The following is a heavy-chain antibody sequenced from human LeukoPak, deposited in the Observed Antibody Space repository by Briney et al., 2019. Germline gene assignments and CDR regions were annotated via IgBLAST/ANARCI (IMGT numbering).Heavy chain of an antibody. J-gene: IGHJ4*02. CDR2: IDSSGSNI. CDR3: ARTKEMASISYFDS. V-gene: IGHV3-48*04. Sequence: GGPLRLSCAASGFTFSSYSMNWVRQAPGKGLEWVSYIDSSGSNIHYADSVKGRFTISRDNAKNSLYLQMNSLRAEDTAVYYCARTKEMASISYFDSWGQGTLVTVSS. CDR1: GFTFSSYS. D-gene: IGHD5-24*01.